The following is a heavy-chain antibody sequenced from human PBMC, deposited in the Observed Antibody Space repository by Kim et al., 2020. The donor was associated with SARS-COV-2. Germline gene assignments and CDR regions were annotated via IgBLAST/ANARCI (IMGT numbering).Heavy chain of an antibody. Sequence: GGSLRLSCAASGFTFDDYTMHWVRQAPGKGLEWVSLISWDGGSTYYADSVKGRFTISRDNSKKSLYLQMNSLRNEDTALFYCAKDVGLYDILTVYYLGSFYLMDGWGRGTKVTVSS. V-gene: IGHV3-43*01. CDR3: AKDVGLYDILTVYYLGSFYLMDG. CDR1: GFTFDDYT. CDR2: ISWDGGST. D-gene: IGHD3-9*01. J-gene: IGHJ6*01.